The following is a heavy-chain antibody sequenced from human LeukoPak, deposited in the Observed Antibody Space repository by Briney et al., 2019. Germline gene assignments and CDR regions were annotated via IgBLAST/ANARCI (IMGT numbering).Heavy chain of an antibody. D-gene: IGHD4-17*01. Sequence: SQTLSLTCTVSGGSISSYYWSWIRQPAGKGLEWIGRIYTSGSTNYNPSLKSRVTMSVDTSKNQFSLKLSSVTAADTAVYYCARLGYDYGDYGDAFDIWGQGTMVTVSS. J-gene: IGHJ3*02. V-gene: IGHV4-4*07. CDR2: IYTSGST. CDR3: ARLGYDYGDYGDAFDI. CDR1: GGSISSYY.